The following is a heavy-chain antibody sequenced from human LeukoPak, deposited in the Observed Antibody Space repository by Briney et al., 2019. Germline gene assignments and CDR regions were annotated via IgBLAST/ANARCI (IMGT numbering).Heavy chain of an antibody. J-gene: IGHJ4*02. Sequence: GGSLRLSCAASGFTFDDYAMHWVRQAPGKGLEWVAVISYDGSNKYCADSVKGRFTISRDNSKNTLYLQMNSLRAEDTAVYYCARDPSRYSSSPSGDYWGQGTLVTVSS. CDR3: ARDPSRYSSSPSGDY. CDR2: ISYDGSNK. CDR1: GFTFDDYA. V-gene: IGHV3-30-3*01. D-gene: IGHD6-6*01.